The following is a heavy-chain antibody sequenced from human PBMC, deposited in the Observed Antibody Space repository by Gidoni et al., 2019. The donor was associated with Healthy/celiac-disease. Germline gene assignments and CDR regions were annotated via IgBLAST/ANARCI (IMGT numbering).Heavy chain of an antibody. CDR1: GYSISSGYY. J-gene: IGHJ3*02. CDR2: IYDSGST. Sequence: QVQLQESGPGLVKPSETLSLTCAVSGYSISSGYYWGWIRQPPGKGLEWIGSIYDSGSTYYNPSLKSRVTISVDTSKNQFSLKLSSVTAADTAVYYCARDSKSHPYGSGSPRAFDIWGQGTMVTVSS. V-gene: IGHV4-38-2*02. CDR3: ARDSKSHPYGSGSPRAFDI. D-gene: IGHD3-10*01.